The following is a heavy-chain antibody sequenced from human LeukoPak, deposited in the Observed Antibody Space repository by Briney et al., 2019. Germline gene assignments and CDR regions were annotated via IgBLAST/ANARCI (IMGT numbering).Heavy chain of an antibody. D-gene: IGHD3-22*01. V-gene: IGHV4-31*03. J-gene: IGHJ4*02. CDR2: IYHSGST. Sequence: SETLSLTCSVSGGSIRSAGFYWSWIRQRPGKGLEWIGYIYHSGSTYYNPSLESRLSMSVDTSKSQFSLRLTSVTGADTAIYYCASLYNYESSGYPFNYWGQGTLVTVSS. CDR3: ASLYNYESSGYPFNY. CDR1: GGSIRSAGFY.